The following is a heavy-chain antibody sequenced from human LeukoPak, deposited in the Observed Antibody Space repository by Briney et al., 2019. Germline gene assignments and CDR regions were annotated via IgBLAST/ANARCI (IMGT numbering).Heavy chain of an antibody. CDR3: ARDRGGYTYSHDY. CDR2: IYYSGST. J-gene: IGHJ4*02. D-gene: IGHD5-18*01. CDR1: GGSISRYS. V-gene: IGHV4-59*01. Sequence: PSETLSLTCTVSGGSISRYSWSWIRQPPGKGLEWIGYIYYSGSTNYNPSLKSRVTISLDTSKNQFSLKLSSVTAADTAVYYCARDRGGYTYSHDYWGQGTLVTVSS.